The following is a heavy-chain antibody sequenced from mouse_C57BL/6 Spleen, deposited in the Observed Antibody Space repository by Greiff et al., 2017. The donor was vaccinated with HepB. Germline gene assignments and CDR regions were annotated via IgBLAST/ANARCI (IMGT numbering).Heavy chain of an antibody. CDR3: ARAGGNYVRYFDV. V-gene: IGHV5-4*03. J-gene: IGHJ1*03. CDR2: ISDGGSYT. D-gene: IGHD2-1*01. CDR1: GFTFSSYA. Sequence: EVMLVESGGGLVKPGGSLKLSCAASGFTFSSYAMSWVRQTPEKRLEWVATISDGGSYTYYPDNVKGRFTISRDNAKNNLYLQMSHLKSEDTAMYYCARAGGNYVRYFDVWGTGTTVTVSS.